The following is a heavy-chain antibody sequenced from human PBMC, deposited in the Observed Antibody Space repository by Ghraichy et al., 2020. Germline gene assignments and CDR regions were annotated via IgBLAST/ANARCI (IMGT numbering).Heavy chain of an antibody. D-gene: IGHD1-26*01. J-gene: IGHJ4*02. Sequence: GESLNISCAASGFTFSSYWMTWVRQAPGKGLEWVANIKQDGSQKYYVDSVKGRFTISRDHAKNSLYLQMNSLRGEDTAVYYCARGWVVDYWGQGTLVTVSS. CDR3: ARGWVVDY. CDR1: GFTFSSYW. V-gene: IGHV3-7*01. CDR2: IKQDGSQK.